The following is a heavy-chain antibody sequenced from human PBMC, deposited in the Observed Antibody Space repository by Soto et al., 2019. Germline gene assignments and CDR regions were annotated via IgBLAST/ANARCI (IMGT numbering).Heavy chain of an antibody. D-gene: IGHD6-19*01. CDR2: INHSGST. V-gene: IGHV4-34*01. J-gene: IGHJ6*02. Sequence: SETLSLTCAVYGGSFSGYYWSWIRQPPGKGLEWIGEINHSGSTNYNPSLKSRVTISVDTSKNQFSLKLSSVTAADTAVYYCARDRQWLVLGYYYYGMDVWGQGTTVT. CDR1: GGSFSGYY. CDR3: ARDRQWLVLGYYYYGMDV.